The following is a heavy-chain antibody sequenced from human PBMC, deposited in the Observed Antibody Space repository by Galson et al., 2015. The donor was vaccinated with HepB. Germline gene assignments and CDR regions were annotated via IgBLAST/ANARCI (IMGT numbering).Heavy chain of an antibody. Sequence: CAISGDSVSSNSVARNWIRQSPSRGLEWLGRTYYRSKWYNDYAVSVKSRITINPDTSKNQFSLQLNSVTPEDTAVYYCARDQVRGRTWSNWFDPWGQGTLVTVSS. J-gene: IGHJ5*02. CDR1: GDSVSSNSVA. CDR3: ARDQVRGRTWSNWFDP. V-gene: IGHV6-1*01. CDR2: TYYRSKWYN. D-gene: IGHD3-10*01.